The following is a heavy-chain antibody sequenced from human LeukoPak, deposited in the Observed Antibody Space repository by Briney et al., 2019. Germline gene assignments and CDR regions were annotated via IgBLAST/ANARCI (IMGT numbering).Heavy chain of an antibody. Sequence: GSLRLSCAASGFTFSSYEMNWIRQPPGKGLEWIGEINHSGSTNYNPSLKSRVTISVDTSKNQFSLKLSSVTAADTAVYYCARGRTGYHLLPTKKNSDYYYMDVWGKGTTVTVSS. CDR1: GFTFSSYE. CDR2: INHSGST. V-gene: IGHV4-34*01. D-gene: IGHD2-2*01. J-gene: IGHJ6*03. CDR3: ARGRTGYHLLPTKKNSDYYYMDV.